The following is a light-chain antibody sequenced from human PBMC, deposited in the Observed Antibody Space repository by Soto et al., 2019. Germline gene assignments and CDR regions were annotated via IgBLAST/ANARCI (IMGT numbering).Light chain of an antibody. CDR3: QQYGSSPRT. CDR1: QSVSSSY. V-gene: IGKV3-20*01. CDR2: GAS. Sequence: EIVLTQSPGTLSLSPGERATLSCRASQSVSSSYLAWYQQKPGQAPRLLIYGASSRATGIPDRFSGSGSGTDFTLTSSRLEPEDFAVYYCQQYGSSPRTFGQVTKVDIK. J-gene: IGKJ1*01.